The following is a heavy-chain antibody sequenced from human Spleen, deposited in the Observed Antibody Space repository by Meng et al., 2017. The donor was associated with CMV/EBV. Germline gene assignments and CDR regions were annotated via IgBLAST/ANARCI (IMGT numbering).Heavy chain of an antibody. CDR1: GFTFRSYG. J-gene: IGHJ6*02. Sequence: GGSLRLSCAASGFTFRSYGMSWVRQAPGKGLEWVANIKEDGSEKYNVDSVKGRFTVSRDNAKNSLHLQMNSLRAEDTAVYYCARVQVRVRAFIKPPIYYYGMDVWGQGTTVTVSS. D-gene: IGHD3-10*01. V-gene: IGHV3-7*01. CDR2: IKEDGSEK. CDR3: ARVQVRVRAFIKPPIYYYGMDV.